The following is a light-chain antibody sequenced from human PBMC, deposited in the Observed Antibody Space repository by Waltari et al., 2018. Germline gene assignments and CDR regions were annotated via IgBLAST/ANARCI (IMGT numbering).Light chain of an antibody. V-gene: IGKV3-11*01. CDR3: QQRSNWPWT. CDR1: QSVSSY. Sequence: EIVLTQSPATLSLSPGAIATLSCRASQSVSSYLAWYQQKPGQAPRLLIYDASNRATGIPARFSGSGSGTDFTLTISSLEPEDFAVYYCQQRSNWPWTFGQGTKVEIK. CDR2: DAS. J-gene: IGKJ1*01.